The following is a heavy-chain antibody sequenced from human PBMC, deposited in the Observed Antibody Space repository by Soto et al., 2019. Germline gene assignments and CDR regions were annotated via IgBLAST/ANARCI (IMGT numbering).Heavy chain of an antibody. CDR3: ARDYCSSTSCGPNDY. CDR2: IWYDGSNK. Sequence: QVQLVESGRGVVQPGRSLRLSCAASGFTFSSYGMHWVRQAPGKGLEWVAVIWYDGSNKYYADSVKGRFTISRDNSKNTLYLQMNSLRAEDTAVYYCARDYCSSTSCGPNDYWGQGTLVTVSS. CDR1: GFTFSSYG. V-gene: IGHV3-33*01. D-gene: IGHD2-2*01. J-gene: IGHJ4*02.